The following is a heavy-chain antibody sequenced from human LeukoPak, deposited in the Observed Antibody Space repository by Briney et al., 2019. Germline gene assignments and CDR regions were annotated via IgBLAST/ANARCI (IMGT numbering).Heavy chain of an antibody. CDR2: IYYSGST. J-gene: IGHJ3*02. CDR1: GRSITSYY. CDR3: AAGAGVIDAFYI. V-gene: IGHV4-59*01. D-gene: IGHD6-19*01. Sequence: SETLSLTCTVSGRSITSYYWSWIRQPPGKGLEWIGYIYYSGSTNYNPSLNSRVTLSVDTSKNQFSLKLSSVTAADTAVYYCAAGAGVIDAFYIWGQERMVTVS.